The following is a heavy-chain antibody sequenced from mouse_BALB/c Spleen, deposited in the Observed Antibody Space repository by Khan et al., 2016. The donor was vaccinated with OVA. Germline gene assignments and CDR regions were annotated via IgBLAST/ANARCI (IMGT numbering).Heavy chain of an antibody. D-gene: IGHD3-1*01. CDR3: TRGGYGGFAY. V-gene: IGHV1S81*02. J-gene: IGHJ3*01. CDR2: INPSNGGT. Sequence: QVQLQQPGAELVKPGASVKLSCRASNYTFNSYYMYWVKQRPGQGLEWIGEINPSNGGTNFNEKFKSKATLTVDKFSTTAYMQLSSLTSEDSAVEYCTRGGYGGFAYWGQGTLVTVSA. CDR1: NYTFNSYY.